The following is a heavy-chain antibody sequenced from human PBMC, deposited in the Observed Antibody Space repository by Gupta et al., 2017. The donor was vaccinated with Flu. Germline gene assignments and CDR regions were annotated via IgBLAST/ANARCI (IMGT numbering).Heavy chain of an antibody. J-gene: IGHJ4*02. Sequence: QVQLVESGGGVVQPGGSMRLSCAASGFSFSTYGMHWVRQAPGKGLEWVAVIWYDEVTKYYAESVKGRFTISRDNYKNTLSLQMNSLRAEDTAVYYCARDYYDSSGYPRVDSWGQGTLVTVSS. CDR3: ARDYYDSSGYPRVDS. V-gene: IGHV3-33*01. CDR1: GFSFSTYG. CDR2: IWYDEVTK. D-gene: IGHD3-22*01.